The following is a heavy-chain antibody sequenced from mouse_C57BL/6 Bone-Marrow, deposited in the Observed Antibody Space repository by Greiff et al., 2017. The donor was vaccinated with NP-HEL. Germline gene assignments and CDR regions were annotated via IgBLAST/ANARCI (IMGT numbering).Heavy chain of an antibody. CDR3: ARRIYYGNSYAMDY. J-gene: IGHJ4*01. Sequence: EVKLVESGGDLVKPGGSLKLSCAASGFTFSSYGMSWVRQTPDKRLEWVATISSGGSYTYYPDRVKGRFTISRDNAKNTLYLQMSSLKSEDTAMYYCARRIYYGNSYAMDYWGQGTSVTVSS. CDR1: GFTFSSYG. V-gene: IGHV5-6*01. CDR2: ISSGGSYT. D-gene: IGHD2-1*01.